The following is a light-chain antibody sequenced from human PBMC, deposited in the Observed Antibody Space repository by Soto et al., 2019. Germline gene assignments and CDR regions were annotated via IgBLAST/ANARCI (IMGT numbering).Light chain of an antibody. CDR3: QQRNIWPPVT. CDR1: PSVTTY. V-gene: IGKV3-11*01. J-gene: IGKJ5*01. CDR2: GAF. Sequence: EIVSTPSPATLSLSPAERATLSCRASPSVTTYLAWYQQKPGQPPRLLIYGAFNRAAGIPARFSGSGSGTDFTLTISSLEPEDSAVYYRQQRNIWPPVTVGQGTRLEIK.